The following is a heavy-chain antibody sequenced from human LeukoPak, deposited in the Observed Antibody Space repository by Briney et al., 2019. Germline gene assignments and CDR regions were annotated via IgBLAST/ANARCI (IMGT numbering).Heavy chain of an antibody. CDR2: ISRSSST. CDR1: GFTFGDYS. Sequence: PGGSLRLSCAASGFTFGDYSMYWIRQAPGKGPEWVSYISRSSSTKYADSVKGRFTISRDNAQNSLYLQMNSLRVEDTAVYYCCREFNRGGQGTLVTVSS. J-gene: IGHJ4*02. D-gene: IGHD1-14*01. V-gene: IGHV3-11*05. CDR3: CREFNR.